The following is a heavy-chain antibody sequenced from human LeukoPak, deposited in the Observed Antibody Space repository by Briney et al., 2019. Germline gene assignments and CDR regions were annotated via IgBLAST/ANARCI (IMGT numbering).Heavy chain of an antibody. CDR3: ARDRRRGYSYGTIFDY. Sequence: GGSLRLSCAASGFTFSSYAMHWVRQAPGKGLEWVAVISYDGSNKYYADSVKGRFTISRDKSKNTLYLQMNSLRAEDTAVYYCARDRRRGYSYGTIFDYWGQGTLVTVSS. D-gene: IGHD5-18*01. V-gene: IGHV3-30-3*01. CDR2: ISYDGSNK. CDR1: GFTFSSYA. J-gene: IGHJ4*02.